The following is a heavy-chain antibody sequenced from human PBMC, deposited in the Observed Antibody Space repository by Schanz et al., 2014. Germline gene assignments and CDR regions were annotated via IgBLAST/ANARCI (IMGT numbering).Heavy chain of an antibody. J-gene: IGHJ6*02. D-gene: IGHD5-12*01. CDR1: GFTVSSNY. CDR2: IYSGGNT. CDR3: ARDRWLRLRSYSYSGMDV. Sequence: DVQLVESGGGLVQPGGSLRLSCAASGFTVSSNYMSWVRQAPGKGLEWVSTIYSGGNTYYADSVKGRFTISRDNSKKTLYLQMNSLRAEDTAVYYCARDRWLRLRSYSYSGMDVWGQGTTVTVSS. V-gene: IGHV3-66*01.